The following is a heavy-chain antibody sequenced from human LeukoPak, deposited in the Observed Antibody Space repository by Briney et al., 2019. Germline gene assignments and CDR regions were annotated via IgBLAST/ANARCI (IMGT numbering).Heavy chain of an antibody. V-gene: IGHV3-66*02. CDR3: ARQFGKRNWFDP. CDR2: IYGVGST. CDR1: GFTVSNNY. Sequence: GGSLRLSCAASGFTVSNNYMSWVRQAPGKGLEWVSVIYGVGSTNYADSVKGRFTLSRDNSKNTLYLQMDSLRVEDTAVYYCARQFGKRNWFDPWGQGTLVTVSS. J-gene: IGHJ5*02. D-gene: IGHD3-10*01.